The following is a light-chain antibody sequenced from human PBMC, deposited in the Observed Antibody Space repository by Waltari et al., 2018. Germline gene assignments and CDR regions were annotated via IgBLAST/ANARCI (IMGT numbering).Light chain of an antibody. CDR2: AVF. CDR1: QDISNN. CDR3: QQSYTMPMYT. V-gene: IGKV1-39*01. Sequence: DIQMTQSTSSLCASVGDKVTITCRASQDISNNLNWYQQKPGKAPDLLIFAVFTLRSGVPSRFSGSGSGTEFTLTISSLQPEDSATYYCQQSYTMPMYTFGQGTKLEIK. J-gene: IGKJ2*01.